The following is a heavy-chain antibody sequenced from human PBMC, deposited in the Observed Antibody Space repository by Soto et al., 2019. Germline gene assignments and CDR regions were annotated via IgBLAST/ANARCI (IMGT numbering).Heavy chain of an antibody. CDR2: IDWDDDK. CDR3: ARIPNLYSSGWYVGGYFDY. V-gene: IGHV2-70*01. D-gene: IGHD6-19*01. Sequence: SGPTLVNPTQTLTLTCTFSGFSLSTSGMCVSWIRQPPGKALEWLALIDWDDDKYYSTSLKTRLTISKDTSKNQVVLTMTNMDPVDTATYYCARIPNLYSSGWYVGGYFDYWGQGTLVTVSS. CDR1: GFSLSTSGMC. J-gene: IGHJ4*02.